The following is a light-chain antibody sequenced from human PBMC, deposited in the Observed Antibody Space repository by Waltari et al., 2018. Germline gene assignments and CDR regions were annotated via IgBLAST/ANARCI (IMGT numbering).Light chain of an antibody. CDR1: NIESKS. V-gene: IGLV3-21*04. J-gene: IGLJ2*01. Sequence: SSVLTQTPFVSLAPGQTAKITRRGDNIESKSVHWYQLQPGQAPVLVMFYDSDRPPGIPDRFSGSNSGNTATLTISRVEDDDEADYFCQVWDDSNNSGVFGGGTKLTVL. CDR3: QVWDDSNNSGV. CDR2: YDS.